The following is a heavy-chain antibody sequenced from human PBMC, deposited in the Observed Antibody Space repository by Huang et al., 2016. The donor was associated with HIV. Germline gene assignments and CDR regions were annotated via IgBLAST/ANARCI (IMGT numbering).Heavy chain of an antibody. D-gene: IGHD3-22*01. CDR1: GYPFTSYG. CDR2: ISAHNGNT. J-gene: IGHJ2*01. Sequence: QDQLVQSGTELKKPGASVKVSCKASGYPFTSYGISWVRQAPGQGLEWSGWISAHNGNTNYAQKYQDRVTITTDTSTTTAYMELRSLRLDDTAVYYCARFLETYYYDSSGYPEGYFDLWGRGTLVTVSS. CDR3: ARFLETYYYDSSGYPEGYFDL. V-gene: IGHV1-18*04.